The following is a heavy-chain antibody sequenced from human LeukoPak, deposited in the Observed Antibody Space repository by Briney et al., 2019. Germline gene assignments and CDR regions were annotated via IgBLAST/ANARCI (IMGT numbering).Heavy chain of an antibody. D-gene: IGHD3-22*01. CDR2: VNPNSGNT. Sequence: ASVKVSCKTSGYTFTSYDLNWVRQATGQGLEWMGWVNPNSGNTGYAQKFQGRVTMTRDTSTSTVYMELSSLRSEDTAVYYCARDIKANYYDSSGYYPYTFDIWGQGTMVTVSS. CDR3: ARDIKANYYDSSGYYPYTFDI. CDR1: GYTFTSYD. V-gene: IGHV1-8*01. J-gene: IGHJ3*02.